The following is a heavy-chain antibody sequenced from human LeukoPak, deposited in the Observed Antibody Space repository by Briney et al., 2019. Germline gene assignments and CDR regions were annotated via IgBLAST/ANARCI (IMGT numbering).Heavy chain of an antibody. CDR1: GGSISSSNW. V-gene: IGHV4-39*01. Sequence: PSETLSLTCAVSGGSISSSNWWSWVRQPPGKGLEWIGSIYYSGSTYYNPSLKSRVTISVDTSKNQFSLKLSSVTAADTAVYYCASPSAVYCSSTSCYSDDYWGQGTLVTVSS. CDR3: ASPSAVYCSSTSCYSDDY. CDR2: IYYSGST. J-gene: IGHJ4*02. D-gene: IGHD2-2*01.